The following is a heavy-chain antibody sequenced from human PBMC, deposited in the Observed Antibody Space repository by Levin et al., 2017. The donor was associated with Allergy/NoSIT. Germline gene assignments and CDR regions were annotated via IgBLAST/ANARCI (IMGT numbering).Heavy chain of an antibody. J-gene: IGHJ4*02. Sequence: GESLKISCAASGFTFSSYGMHWVRQAPGKGLEWVAVIWYDGSNKYYADSVKGRFTISRDNSKNTLYLQMNSLRAEDTAVYYCARRGGSWAIDYWGQGTLVTVSS. CDR1: GFTFSSYG. V-gene: IGHV3-33*01. D-gene: IGHD1-26*01. CDR3: ARRGGSWAIDY. CDR2: IWYDGSNK.